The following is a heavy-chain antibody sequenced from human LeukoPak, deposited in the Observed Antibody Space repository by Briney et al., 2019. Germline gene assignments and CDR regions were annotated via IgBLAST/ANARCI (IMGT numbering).Heavy chain of an antibody. J-gene: IGHJ4*02. CDR3: AREPPGNYDSSGNYYAYFDC. D-gene: IGHD3-22*01. V-gene: IGHV3-48*02. CDR2: ISSGRSTI. Sequence: GGSLRLSCAASGFIFTDYNMNWVRRAPGKGLEWVSYISSGRSTIYYADSVKGRFTISRDNAKNSLCLQMNSLTDEDTAVYYCAREPPGNYDSSGNYYAYFDCWGQGTLVTVSS. CDR1: GFIFTDYN.